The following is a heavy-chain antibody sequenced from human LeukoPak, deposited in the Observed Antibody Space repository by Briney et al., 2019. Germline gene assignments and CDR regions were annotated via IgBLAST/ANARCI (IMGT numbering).Heavy chain of an antibody. Sequence: GGSLRLSCAASGFKFDDYAMHWVRQAPGKGLEWVSGISWNSGSIGYADSVKGRFTISRDNAKNSLYLQMNSLRAEDTALYYCAKGQQWLVDWFDPWGQGTLVTVSS. V-gene: IGHV3-9*01. CDR2: ISWNSGSI. D-gene: IGHD6-19*01. CDR3: AKGQQWLVDWFDP. CDR1: GFKFDDYA. J-gene: IGHJ5*02.